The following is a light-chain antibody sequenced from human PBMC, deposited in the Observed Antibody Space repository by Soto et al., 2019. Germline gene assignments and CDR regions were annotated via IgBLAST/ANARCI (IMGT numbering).Light chain of an antibody. V-gene: IGKV3-20*01. J-gene: IGKJ4*01. Sequence: EIVLTQSPGTLSLSPGEGATISCRASQSVSSSYLAWYQQKPGQAPRLLIYGASSRATGIPDRFSGSGSGTDFTLTISRLEPEDFAVYYCQQYGSSSLTFGGGTKV. CDR3: QQYGSSSLT. CDR2: GAS. CDR1: QSVSSSY.